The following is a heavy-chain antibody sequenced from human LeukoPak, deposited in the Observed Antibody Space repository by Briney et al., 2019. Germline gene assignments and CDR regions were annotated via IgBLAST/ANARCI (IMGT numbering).Heavy chain of an antibody. CDR1: GYTFTGYH. V-gene: IGHV1-2*02. D-gene: IGHD3-10*01. CDR2: INPNSGGT. CDR3: ARDLIYGSGSYPCY. Sequence: ASVKVSCKASGYTFTGYHMHWVRQAPGQGLEWMGWINPNSGGTNYAQKFQGRVTMTRDTSISTAYMELSRLRSDDTAVYYCARDLIYGSGSYPCYWGQGTLVTVSS. J-gene: IGHJ4*02.